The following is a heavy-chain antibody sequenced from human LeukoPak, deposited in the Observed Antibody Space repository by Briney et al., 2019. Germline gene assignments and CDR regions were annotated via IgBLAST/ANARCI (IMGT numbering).Heavy chain of an antibody. V-gene: IGHV4-59*01. CDR3: ARGRVSSSTWYSTYYYFFYMDF. CDR1: DDSITMYY. D-gene: IGHD4-11*01. J-gene: IGHJ6*03. Sequence: DPSETLSLTCTVSDDSITMYYWTWIRQPPGKGLEWIGYVDHTGSTKFNPSLNGRVSISRDTSNNFFSLRLRSVTAADTAVYFCARGRVSSSTWYSTYYYFFYMDFWGKGTTVTVSS. CDR2: VDHTGST.